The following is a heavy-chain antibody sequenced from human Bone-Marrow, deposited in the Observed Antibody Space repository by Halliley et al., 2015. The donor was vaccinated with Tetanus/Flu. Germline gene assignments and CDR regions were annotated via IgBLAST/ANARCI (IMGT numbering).Heavy chain of an antibody. J-gene: IGHJ4*02. V-gene: IGHV3-21*06. CDR3: ATGKCGGDCYDY. CDR1: GFTFSSYF. CDR2: ISSNSKSI. D-gene: IGHD2-21*01. Sequence: SLRLSCAATGFTFSSYFMNWVRQVPGKGLEWVSAISSNSKSIYYADSAKGRFTISSDNAKNSLYLQMNSLRAEDTAVYYCATGKCGGDCYDYWGQGTLVTVSS.